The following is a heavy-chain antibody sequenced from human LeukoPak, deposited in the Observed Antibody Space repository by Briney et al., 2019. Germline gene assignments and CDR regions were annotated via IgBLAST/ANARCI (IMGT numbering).Heavy chain of an antibody. D-gene: IGHD4-17*01. J-gene: IGHJ4*02. CDR2: ISGSGTRT. CDR3: AKKAHYDAYAKYFDY. V-gene: IGHV3-23*01. CDR1: GFTFSSYG. Sequence: PGGSLRLSCASSGFTFSSYGMSWVRQAPGKGLEWVSAISGSGTRTYYADSVKGRFTISRDNSENTLYLQMNSLRAEGTAVYYCAKKAHYDAYAKYFDYWGQGTLVTVSS.